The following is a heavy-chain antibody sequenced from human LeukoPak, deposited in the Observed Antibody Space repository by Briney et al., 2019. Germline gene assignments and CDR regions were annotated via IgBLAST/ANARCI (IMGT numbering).Heavy chain of an antibody. Sequence: SETLSLTCTVSGGSISSSSCYWGWIRQPPGKGPEWIGSIYYSGSTYYNPSLKSRVTISVDTSKNQFSLKLSSVTAADTAVYYCARKDRYNENSVHEDYWGQGTLVTVSS. CDR2: IYYSGST. CDR1: GGSISSSSCY. J-gene: IGHJ4*02. V-gene: IGHV4-39*07. D-gene: IGHD5-24*01. CDR3: ARKDRYNENSVHEDY.